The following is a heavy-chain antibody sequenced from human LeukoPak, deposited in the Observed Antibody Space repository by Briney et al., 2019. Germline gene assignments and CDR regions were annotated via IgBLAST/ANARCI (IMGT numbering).Heavy chain of an antibody. D-gene: IGHD6-13*01. V-gene: IGHV1-2*02. CDR3: ARGRASSWYNWFDP. Sequence: GASVKVSFKASGYTFTGYYMHWVRQAPGQGLEWMGWINPNSGGTNYAQKFQGRVTMTRDTSISTAYMELSRLRSDDTAVYYCARGRASSWYNWFDPWGQGTLVTVSS. CDR2: INPNSGGT. J-gene: IGHJ5*02. CDR1: GYTFTGYY.